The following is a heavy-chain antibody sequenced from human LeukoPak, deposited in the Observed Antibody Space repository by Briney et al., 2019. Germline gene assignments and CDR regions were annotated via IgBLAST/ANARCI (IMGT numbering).Heavy chain of an antibody. CDR1: GYTFTSYD. CDR2: FDPEDGET. D-gene: IGHD3-22*01. CDR3: ATTIPHYYDSSGYYQRLDY. Sequence: EASVKVSCKASGYTFTSYDINWVRQATGQGLEWMGGFDPEDGETIYAQKFQGRVTMTEDTSTDTAYMELSSLRSEDTAVYYCATTIPHYYDSSGYYQRLDYWGQGTLVTVSS. V-gene: IGHV1-24*01. J-gene: IGHJ4*02.